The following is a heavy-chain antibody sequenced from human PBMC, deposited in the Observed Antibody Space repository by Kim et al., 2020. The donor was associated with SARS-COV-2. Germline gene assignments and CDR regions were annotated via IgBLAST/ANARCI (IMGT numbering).Heavy chain of an antibody. CDR3: ARDRLGYSGLPQGY. J-gene: IGHJ4*02. D-gene: IGHD5-12*01. CDR1: GFTFSSYA. CDR2: ISYDGSNK. Sequence: GGSLRHSCAASGFTFSSYAMHWVRQAPGKGLEWVAVISYDGSNKYYADSVKGRFTISRDNSKNTLYLQMNSLRAEDTAVYYCARDRLGYSGLPQGYWGQGTLVTVSS. V-gene: IGHV3-30*04.